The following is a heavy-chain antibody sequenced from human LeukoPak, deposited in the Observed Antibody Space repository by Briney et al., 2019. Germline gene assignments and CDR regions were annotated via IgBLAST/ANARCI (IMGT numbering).Heavy chain of an antibody. V-gene: IGHV4-38-2*02. CDR3: ARESVSSGTNWFDP. Sequence: SETLSLTCAVSAYSVSSDYYWGWIRQPPGKGLEWIGTIYHSGTTYYNPSLKSRVTISVDTSKNQFSLKLSSVTAADTAVYYCARESVSSGTNWFDPWGQGTLVTVSS. J-gene: IGHJ5*02. D-gene: IGHD3-10*01. CDR2: IYHSGTT. CDR1: AYSVSSDYY.